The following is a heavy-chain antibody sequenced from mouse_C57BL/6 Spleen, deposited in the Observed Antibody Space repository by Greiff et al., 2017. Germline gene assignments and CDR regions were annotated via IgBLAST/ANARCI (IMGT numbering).Heavy chain of an antibody. D-gene: IGHD2-4*01. Sequence: EVQLQQSGPELVKPGASVKMSCKASGYTFTDYNMHWVKQSHGKSLEWIGYINPNNGGTSYNQKFKGKATLTVNKSSSTAYMELRSLTSEDSAVYYCARYPPDYYDYGWFADWGQGTLVTVSA. J-gene: IGHJ3*01. CDR2: INPNNGGT. CDR3: ARYPPDYYDYGWFAD. CDR1: GYTFTDYN. V-gene: IGHV1-22*01.